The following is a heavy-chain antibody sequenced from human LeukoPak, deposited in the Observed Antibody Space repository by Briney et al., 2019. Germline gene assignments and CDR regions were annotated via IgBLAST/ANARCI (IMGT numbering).Heavy chain of an antibody. CDR2: IYHSGST. J-gene: IGHJ3*02. Sequence: SETLSLTCTVSGYSISSGYYWGWIRQPPGKGLEWIGSIYHSGSTYYNPSLKSRVTISVDTSKNQFSLKLSSVTAADTAVYYCASVADYDILTGYSLGAFDIWGQGTMVTVSS. V-gene: IGHV4-38-2*02. CDR1: GYSISSGYY. D-gene: IGHD3-9*01. CDR3: ASVADYDILTGYSLGAFDI.